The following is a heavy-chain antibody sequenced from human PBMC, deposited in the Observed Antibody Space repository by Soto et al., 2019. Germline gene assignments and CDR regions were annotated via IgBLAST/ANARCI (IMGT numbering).Heavy chain of an antibody. D-gene: IGHD3-16*01. J-gene: IGHJ6*02. CDR2: LYTEGTT. Sequence: GGSLRLSCVASGLTVSHNYMAWVRQAPEMGLEWVSILYTEGTTYYADSVKGRFTISRDSSKNTLFLQMDSLRAEDTAVYYCVRPRPSGENYGMDVWGQGTTVTAP. CDR3: VRPRPSGENYGMDV. V-gene: IGHV3-53*01. CDR1: GLTVSHNY.